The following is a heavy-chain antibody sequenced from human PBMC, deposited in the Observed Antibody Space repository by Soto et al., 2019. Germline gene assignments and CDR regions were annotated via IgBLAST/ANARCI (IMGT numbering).Heavy chain of an antibody. CDR2: IWYDGSNK. V-gene: IGHV3-33*06. CDR3: AKGGSNYDFWSGYSIDY. J-gene: IGHJ4*02. Sequence: QVQLVESGGGVVQPGRSLRLSCAASGFTFSSYDMHWVRQAPGKGLEWVAVIWYDGSNKYYADSVKGRFTISRDNSKNTLYLQMNSLRAEDTAVYYCAKGGSNYDFWSGYSIDYWGQGTLVTVSS. CDR1: GFTFSSYD. D-gene: IGHD3-3*01.